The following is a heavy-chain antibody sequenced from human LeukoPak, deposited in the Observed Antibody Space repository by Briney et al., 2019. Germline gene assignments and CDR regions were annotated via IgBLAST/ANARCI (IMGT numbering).Heavy chain of an antibody. Sequence: GGSLRLSCAASGFTFSSYWMSWVRQAPGEGLEWVANINEHGGEMYYVGSVKGRFTISRDNAKNSLYLQMNSLSADHTAVYYCARDLFSVGEDYWGQGSLVTVSS. CDR1: GFTFSSYW. CDR2: INEHGGEM. J-gene: IGHJ4*02. V-gene: IGHV3-7*01. CDR3: ARDLFSVGEDY. D-gene: IGHD3-16*01.